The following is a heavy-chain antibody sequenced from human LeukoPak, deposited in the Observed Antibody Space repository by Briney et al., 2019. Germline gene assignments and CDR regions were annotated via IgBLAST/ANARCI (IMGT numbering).Heavy chain of an antibody. D-gene: IGHD2-21*02. CDR3: ARVTDPRYNWFDP. J-gene: IGHJ5*02. CDR2: IHASGST. Sequence: PSETLSLTCTVSGGSISSYYWTWILHPAGKGPVWIGRIHASGSTNYNPSLKSRVNMSVDTSKNQFSLRLNSVTAADTAVYYCARVTDPRYNWFDPWGQGTLVTVSS. CDR1: GGSISSYY. V-gene: IGHV4-4*07.